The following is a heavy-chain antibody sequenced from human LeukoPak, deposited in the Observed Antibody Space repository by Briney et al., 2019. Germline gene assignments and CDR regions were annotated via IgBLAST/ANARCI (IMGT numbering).Heavy chain of an antibody. CDR3: ASNWFGEPSAFDI. J-gene: IGHJ3*02. CDR1: GGSISSYY. V-gene: IGHV4-59*01. Sequence: SETLSLTCTVSGGSISSYYWSWIRQPPGKGLEWIGSIYYSGSTNYNPSLKSRVTISVDTSKNQFSLKLSSVTAADTAVYYCASNWFGEPSAFDIWGQGTMVTVSS. D-gene: IGHD3-10*01. CDR2: IYYSGST.